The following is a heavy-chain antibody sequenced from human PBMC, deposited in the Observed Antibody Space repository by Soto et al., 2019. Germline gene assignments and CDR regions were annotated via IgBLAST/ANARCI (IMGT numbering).Heavy chain of an antibody. CDR2: IYNDGTYA. CDR3: TRGPRATSAGTSAH. V-gene: IGHV3-74*01. J-gene: IGHJ4*02. Sequence: LRLSCAGSGFTISMYWMHWVRQVPGKGPVWVARIYNDGTYADYADSVKGRFTISRDNAKDTLYLQMNDLRAEDSALYHCTRGPRATSAGTSAHWGQGTLVTVSS. D-gene: IGHD6-13*01. CDR1: GFTISMYW.